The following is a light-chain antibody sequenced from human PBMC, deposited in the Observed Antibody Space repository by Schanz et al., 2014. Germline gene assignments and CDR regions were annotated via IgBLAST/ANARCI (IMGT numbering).Light chain of an antibody. Sequence: DIQMTQSPSFLSASVGDRVTITCRASQSIRTYLNWYQQKPGKAPKVLIYGASSLQSGVPSRFSGSGSGTDFTLTISSLQPDDFATYYCQQYNSYSFGQGTKVEIK. CDR1: QSIRTY. CDR2: GAS. V-gene: IGKV1-39*01. J-gene: IGKJ1*01. CDR3: QQYNSYS.